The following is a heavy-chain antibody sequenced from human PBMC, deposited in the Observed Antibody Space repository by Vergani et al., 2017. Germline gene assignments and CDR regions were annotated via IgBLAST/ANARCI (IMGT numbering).Heavy chain of an antibody. CDR1: GVSVTDYN. D-gene: IGHD2-21*01. V-gene: IGHV4-4*08. CDR3: ARDGGEYDKDALDV. Sequence: QAQLQESGPGLVKPSETLSLTCHVFGVSVTDYNCNWIRQAPGKGLEWIGSLSTTGGATHASHNPSLKSRVSISVDTSKNQFSLKLSAVTAADTAVYYCARDGGEYDKDALDVWGQGTKVTVTS. J-gene: IGHJ3*01. CDR2: LSTTGGA.